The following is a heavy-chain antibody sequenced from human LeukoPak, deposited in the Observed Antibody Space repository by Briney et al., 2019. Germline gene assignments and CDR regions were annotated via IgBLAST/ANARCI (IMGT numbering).Heavy chain of an antibody. V-gene: IGHV3-30*02. D-gene: IGHD1-14*01. CDR2: IRYDGNNK. J-gene: IGHJ4*02. CDR3: VKDNPLDY. Sequence: GGSLRLSCAASGFIFNTYVMHWVRQAPGKGLEWLAFIRYDGNNKLYADSMKGRFTISRDNSKNTLYLHINSLRAEDTALYYCVKDNPLDYWGQGTLVIVSS. CDR1: GFIFNTYV.